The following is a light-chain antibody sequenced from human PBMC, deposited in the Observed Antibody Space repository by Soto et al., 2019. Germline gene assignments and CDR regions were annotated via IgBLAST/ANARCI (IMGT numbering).Light chain of an antibody. CDR2: DAS. J-gene: IGKJ5*01. CDR3: QQRSNWPFT. CDR1: QSVSSY. V-gene: IGKV3-11*01. Sequence: EIVLTQSPATLSLSPGERATLSCRASQSVSSYLAWYQQKPGQAPRLLIYDASNRATGIPARFSGSGSGTDFTLTISSLEPEDFAVYYCQQRSNWPFTFGQVTLLEIK.